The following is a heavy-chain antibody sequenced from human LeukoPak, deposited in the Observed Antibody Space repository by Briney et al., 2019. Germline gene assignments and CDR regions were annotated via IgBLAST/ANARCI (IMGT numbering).Heavy chain of an antibody. CDR1: GYSISTGYY. D-gene: IGHD5-24*01. CDR3: ARDGYKYYYYYYMDV. J-gene: IGHJ6*03. V-gene: IGHV4-4*07. Sequence: PSETLSLTCTVSGYSISTGYYWSWIRQPAGKGLEWIGRVSTSGSTNYNPSLKSRVTMSVDTSENQFSLKLSSVTAADTAVYYCARDGYKYYYYYYMDVWGKGTTVTISS. CDR2: VSTSGST.